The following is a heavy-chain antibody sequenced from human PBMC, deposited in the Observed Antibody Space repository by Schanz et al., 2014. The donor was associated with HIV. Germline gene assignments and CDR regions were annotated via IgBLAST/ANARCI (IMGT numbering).Heavy chain of an antibody. J-gene: IGHJ5*02. CDR3: ARDQVEADVSYNWFDL. D-gene: IGHD1-26*01. Sequence: QVQLVQSGAEVKRPGASVKVSCKSSGYDFSGYYIHWVRQAPGQGLEWLGWVNPHKGDTRYAEKFQGRVTMTRDTSITTVYMELSRLQSNDTAVYYCARDQVEADVSYNWFDLWGQGALVTVSS. CDR1: GYDFSGYY. V-gene: IGHV1-2*02. CDR2: VNPHKGDT.